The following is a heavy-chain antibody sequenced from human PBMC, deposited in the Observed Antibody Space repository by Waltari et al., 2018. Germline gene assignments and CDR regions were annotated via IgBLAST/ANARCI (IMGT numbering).Heavy chain of an antibody. V-gene: IGHV3-53*01. D-gene: IGHD3-3*01. CDR2: IYGGGST. Sequence: EVQLVESGGGLIQPGGSLRLSCAVCGFTVSNNYMGWVRQAPGEGLEWVSVIYGGGSTYYADSVKGRFTISRDSSENSLRAEDTALYYCARLDFWTGSYYWGQGTLVTVSS. CDR1: GFTVSNNY. CDR3: ARLDFWTGSYY. J-gene: IGHJ4*02.